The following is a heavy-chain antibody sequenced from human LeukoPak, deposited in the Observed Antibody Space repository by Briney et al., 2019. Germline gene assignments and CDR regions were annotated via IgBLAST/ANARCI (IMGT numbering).Heavy chain of an antibody. CDR3: ARGPLYSSGRSTLSIDY. CDR1: GYIFTSYA. Sequence: ASVKISCKASGYIFTSYAMHWVRQAPGQRLEWMGWINTGNGDTKYSREFQARVTITRDTSANTAYMELSSLRSEDMALYYCARGPLYSSGRSTLSIDYWGQGTLVTVSS. J-gene: IGHJ4*02. CDR2: INTGNGDT. D-gene: IGHD6-19*01. V-gene: IGHV1-3*03.